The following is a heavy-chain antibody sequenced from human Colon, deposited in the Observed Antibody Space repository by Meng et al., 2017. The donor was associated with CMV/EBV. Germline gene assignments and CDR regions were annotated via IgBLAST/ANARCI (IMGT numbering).Heavy chain of an antibody. CDR3: AAISQGDFDY. Sequence: QVQLVQSGTEVKKPGASVKVSCKTSGYTFTGYYIHWVRQAPGQGLEWMGRINPSTGDTNYAQKFQGRVTMTRDTSITTAYMELNRLTSDDTAVYYCAAISQGDFDYWGQGTLVTVFS. V-gene: IGHV1-2*02. CDR1: GYTFTGYY. CDR2: INPSTGDT. J-gene: IGHJ4*02.